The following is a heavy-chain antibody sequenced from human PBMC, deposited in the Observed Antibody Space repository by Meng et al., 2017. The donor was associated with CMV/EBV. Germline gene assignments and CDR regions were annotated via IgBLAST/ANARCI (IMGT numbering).Heavy chain of an antibody. V-gene: IGHV1-2*02. J-gene: IGHJ6*02. D-gene: IGHD2-15*01. CDR2: INPNSGGT. CDR1: GYTFTGYY. Sequence: ASVKVSCKASGYTFTGYYMHWVRQAPGQGLEWMGWINPNSGGTNYAQKFQGRVTMTRDTSISTAYMELSRLRSDDMAVYYCARETGRSYYYGMDVWGQGTTVTVSS. CDR3: ARETGRSYYYGMDV.